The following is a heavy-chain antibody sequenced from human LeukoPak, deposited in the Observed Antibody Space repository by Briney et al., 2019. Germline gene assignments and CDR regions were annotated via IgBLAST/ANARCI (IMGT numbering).Heavy chain of an antibody. D-gene: IGHD2/OR15-2a*01. V-gene: IGHV3-30*03. CDR1: GFTFSSYG. CDR3: ARAGNTRFDY. Sequence: GRSLRLSCAASGFTFSSYGMHWVRQAPGKGLEWVAVISYDGSNKYYADSVKGRFTISRDNSKNTLYLQMNSLRAEDTAVYYCARAGNTRFDYWGQGTLVTVSS. J-gene: IGHJ4*02. CDR2: ISYDGSNK.